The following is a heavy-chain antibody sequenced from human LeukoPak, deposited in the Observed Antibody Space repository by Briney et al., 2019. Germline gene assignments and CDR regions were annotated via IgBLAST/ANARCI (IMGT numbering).Heavy chain of an antibody. V-gene: IGHV1-18*01. D-gene: IGHD6-19*01. Sequence: ASVKVSCKVLGYTFTNYGTSGVPQAPGQGLEWMGWISGSNGNTNYAQKVQDRVTMTTDTSTTTAHMELRSLRSDDTAIYYCARKRGVGWSDNWGQGTLVTVSS. J-gene: IGHJ4*02. CDR2: ISGSNGNT. CDR3: ARKRGVGWSDN. CDR1: GYTFTNYG.